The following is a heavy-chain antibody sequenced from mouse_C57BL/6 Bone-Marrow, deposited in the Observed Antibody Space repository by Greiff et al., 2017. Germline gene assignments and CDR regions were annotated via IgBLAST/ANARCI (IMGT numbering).Heavy chain of an antibody. V-gene: IGHV1-69*01. CDR2: IDPSDSYT. J-gene: IGHJ2*01. CDR3: ARYGSLDY. CDR1: GYTFTSYW. D-gene: IGHD1-1*01. Sequence: QVQLQQPGAELVMPGASVKLSCKASGYTFTSYWMPWVKQRPGQGLEWIGAIDPSDSYTNYNHKFKGKSTLTVDKSSSTAYMQLSSLTSEDSAVYYCARYGSLDYWGQGTTLTVSS.